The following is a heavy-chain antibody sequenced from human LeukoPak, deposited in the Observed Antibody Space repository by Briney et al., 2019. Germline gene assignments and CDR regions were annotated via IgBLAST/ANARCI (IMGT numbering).Heavy chain of an antibody. Sequence: SETLSLTCAGYGGSFSGYYWSWIRQPPWKGREGIGEINHSGSTNNNPSRKSGVTISVDTSKNQFSLKLSSVTAADTAVYYCAREILRPPYYYYYMDVWGKGTTVTISS. CDR1: GGSFSGYY. CDR3: AREILRPPYYYYYMDV. CDR2: INHSGST. J-gene: IGHJ6*03. D-gene: IGHD3-3*01. V-gene: IGHV4-34*01.